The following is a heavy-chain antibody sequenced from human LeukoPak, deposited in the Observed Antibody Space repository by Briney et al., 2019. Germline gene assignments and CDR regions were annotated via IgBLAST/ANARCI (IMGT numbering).Heavy chain of an antibody. CDR3: ARGSGVAGGLKRPIDP. D-gene: IGHD2-15*01. Sequence: PGGSLRLSCAASGFTFSSYAMHWVRQAPGKGLEWVAVISYDGSNKYYADSVKGRFTISRDNSKNTLYLQMNSLRAEDTAVYYCARGSGVAGGLKRPIDPWGQGTLVTVSS. CDR2: ISYDGSNK. V-gene: IGHV3-30-3*01. J-gene: IGHJ5*02. CDR1: GFTFSSYA.